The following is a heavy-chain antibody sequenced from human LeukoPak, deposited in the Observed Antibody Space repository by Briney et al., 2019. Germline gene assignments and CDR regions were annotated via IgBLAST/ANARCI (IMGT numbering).Heavy chain of an antibody. CDR2: IYYTGTT. D-gene: IGHD4-17*01. CDR3: AREDPQTTVPEGMDV. J-gene: IGHJ6*02. CDR1: GGSISAYY. V-gene: IGHV4-59*01. Sequence: SETLSLTCSVSGGSISAYYWSWIRQPPGKGLEWIGYIYYTGTTNYNPSLRSRLTISVDTSRNQFSLRLSSVTAADTAVYYCAREDPQTTVPEGMDVWGHGTTVIVSS.